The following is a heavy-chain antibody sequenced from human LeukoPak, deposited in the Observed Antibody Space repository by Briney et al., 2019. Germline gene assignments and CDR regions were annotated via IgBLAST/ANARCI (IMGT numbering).Heavy chain of an antibody. D-gene: IGHD6-13*01. V-gene: IGHV1-24*01. Sequence: ASVTVSCKVSGYTLTGLSIHWVRQAPGKGLEWMGGFDPEDGETVYAQKFQGRVTMTEDTSTDTAYMELSSLRSEDTAVYYCATDPPSYGSSWVYWGQGTLVTVSS. CDR3: ATDPPSYGSSWVY. CDR1: GYTLTGLS. CDR2: FDPEDGET. J-gene: IGHJ4*02.